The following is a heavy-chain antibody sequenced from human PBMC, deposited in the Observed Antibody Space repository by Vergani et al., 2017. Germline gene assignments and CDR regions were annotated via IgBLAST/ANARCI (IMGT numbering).Heavy chain of an antibody. V-gene: IGHV3-48*01. CDR1: GFTFSSYN. CDR2: ISSSSISI. CDR3: ARGSTVTTLYFYYGMDV. J-gene: IGHJ6*02. D-gene: IGHD4-17*01. Sequence: EVQLVESGGGLAQPGGSLRLSCAASGFTFSSYNMNWVRQAPGKGLQWLSYISSSSISIYYADSVKGRFTISRDNAKNSLNLQMNSLRAEDTAVYYCARGSTVTTLYFYYGMDVWGQGTTVTVSS.